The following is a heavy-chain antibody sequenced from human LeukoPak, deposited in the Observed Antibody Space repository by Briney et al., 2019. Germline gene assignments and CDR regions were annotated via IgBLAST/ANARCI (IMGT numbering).Heavy chain of an antibody. D-gene: IGHD3-22*01. CDR1: GYTFTGYY. V-gene: IGHV1-2*02. CDR2: INPNSGGT. J-gene: IGHJ5*02. CDR3: ARGGDYDSSGYHHWFDP. Sequence: ASVKVSCKASGYTFTGYYMHWVRQAPGQGLEWMGCINPNSGGTNYAQKFQGRVTMTRDTSISTAYMELSRLRSDDTAVYYCARGGDYDSSGYHHWFDPWGQGTLVTVSS.